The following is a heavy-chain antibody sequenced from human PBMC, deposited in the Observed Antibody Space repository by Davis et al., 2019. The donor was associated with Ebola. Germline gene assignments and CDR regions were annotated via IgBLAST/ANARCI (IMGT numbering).Heavy chain of an antibody. V-gene: IGHV4-61*05. D-gene: IGHD5-18*01. CDR1: GGSISSSSYY. CDR2: IYYSGST. J-gene: IGHJ3*02. CDR3: AGTGYSYGYGAFDI. Sequence: PSETLSLTCTVSGGSISSSSYYWSWIRQPPGKGLEWIGYIYYSGSTNYNPSLKSRVTISVDTSKNQFSLKLSSVTAADTAVYYCAGTGYSYGYGAFDIWGQGTMVTVSS.